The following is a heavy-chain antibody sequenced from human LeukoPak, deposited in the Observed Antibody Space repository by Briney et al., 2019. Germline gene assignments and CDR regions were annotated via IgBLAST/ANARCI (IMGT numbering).Heavy chain of an antibody. D-gene: IGHD3-22*01. CDR3: ARDLGQYYDTSDNWFDP. CDR1: RFTFSSYA. V-gene: IGHV3-23*01. Sequence: GGSLRLSCAASRFTFSSYAMSRVRQAPGKGLEWVSAISGSGGSTYYADSVKGRFTISRDNAKNTLNLQMNSLRAEDTAVYYCARDLGQYYDTSDNWFDPWGQGTLVTVSS. CDR2: ISGSGGST. J-gene: IGHJ5*02.